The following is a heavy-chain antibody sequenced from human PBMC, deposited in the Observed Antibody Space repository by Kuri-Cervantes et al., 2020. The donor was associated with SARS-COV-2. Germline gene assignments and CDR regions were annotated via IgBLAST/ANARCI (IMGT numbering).Heavy chain of an antibody. J-gene: IGHJ4*02. Sequence: GGSLRLSCAASGFTFSSYWMHWVRQAPGKGLEWVSGINWNGGSTGYADSVKGRFTISRDNAKNSLYLQMNSLRAEDTALYYCARGWRYYDSSGYYYYFDYWGQGTLVTVSS. CDR2: INWNGGST. V-gene: IGHV3-20*04. CDR3: ARGWRYYDSSGYYYYFDY. CDR1: GFTFSSYW. D-gene: IGHD3-22*01.